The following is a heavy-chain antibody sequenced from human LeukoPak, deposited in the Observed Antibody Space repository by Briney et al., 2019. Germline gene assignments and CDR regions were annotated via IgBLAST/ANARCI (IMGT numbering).Heavy chain of an antibody. CDR2: ISSSGSLI. CDR1: GFTFSTYS. Sequence: PGGSLRLSCAASGFTFSTYSMNWVRQAPGKGLEWVSYISSSGSLIHDSDSVKGRFTISRDNSKNTLHLQMNSLRAEDTAVYYCAKDQTPYYWGQGTLVTVSS. V-gene: IGHV3-48*01. J-gene: IGHJ4*02. CDR3: AKDQTPYY.